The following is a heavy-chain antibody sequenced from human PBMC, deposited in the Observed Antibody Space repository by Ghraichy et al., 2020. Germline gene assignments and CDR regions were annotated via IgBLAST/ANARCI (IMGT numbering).Heavy chain of an antibody. D-gene: IGHD6-13*01. CDR3: ARDLQLYYYYGMDV. CDR1: GFTVSSNY. Sequence: GESLNISCAASGFTVSSNYMSWVRQAPGKGLEWVSVIYSGGSTYYADSVKGRFTISRDNSKNTLYLQMNSLRAEDTAVYYCARDLQLYYYYGMDVWGQGTTVTVSS. V-gene: IGHV3-66*01. CDR2: IYSGGST. J-gene: IGHJ6*02.